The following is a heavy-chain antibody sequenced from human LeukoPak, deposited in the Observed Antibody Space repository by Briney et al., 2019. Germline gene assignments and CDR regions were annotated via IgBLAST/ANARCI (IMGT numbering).Heavy chain of an antibody. CDR3: ARDDGGYD. J-gene: IGHJ4*02. CDR2: IYGDGSFT. CDR1: GFTFSNFW. V-gene: IGHV3-74*01. Sequence: PGGSLRLSCAASGFTFSNFWMHWVRQAPGKGLVWVALIYGDGSFTRYADSVKGRFTISRDNAKNTVYLQMNSLRVEDTAVYYCARDDGGYDWGQGTLVTVSS. D-gene: IGHD5-12*01.